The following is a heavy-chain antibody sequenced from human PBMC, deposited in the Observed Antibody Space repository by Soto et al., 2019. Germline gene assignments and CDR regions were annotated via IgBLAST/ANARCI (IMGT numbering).Heavy chain of an antibody. V-gene: IGHV3-9*01. Sequence: GGSLRLSCAASGFTFDDYATHWVRQAPGKGLEWVSGISWNSGSIGYADSVKGRFTISRDNAKNSLYLQMNSLRAEDTALYYCAKDSSVAVAGTDYFDYWGQGTLVTVSS. CDR3: AKDSSVAVAGTDYFDY. D-gene: IGHD6-19*01. CDR2: ISWNSGSI. J-gene: IGHJ4*02. CDR1: GFTFDDYA.